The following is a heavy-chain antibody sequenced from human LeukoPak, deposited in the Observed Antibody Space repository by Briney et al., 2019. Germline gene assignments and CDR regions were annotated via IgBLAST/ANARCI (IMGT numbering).Heavy chain of an antibody. J-gene: IGHJ3*02. CDR2: ISGSGGST. V-gene: IGHV3-23*01. Sequence: GGSLRLSCAASGFTFSSYAMSWVRQTPGKGLEWVSAISGSGGSTYYADPVKGRFTISRDNSKNTLYLQMNSLRAEDTAVYYCAKIRSWNYGHAFDIWGQGTMVTVSS. CDR1: GFTFSSYA. CDR3: AKIRSWNYGHAFDI. D-gene: IGHD1-7*01.